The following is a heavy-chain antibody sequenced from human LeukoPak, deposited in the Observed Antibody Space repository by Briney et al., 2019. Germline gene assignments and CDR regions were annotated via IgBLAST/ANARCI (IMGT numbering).Heavy chain of an antibody. V-gene: IGHV4-59*08. D-gene: IGHD3-22*01. J-gene: IGHJ4*02. CDR3: ARGGSSGYPFDY. CDR1: GGSISSYY. Sequence: PSETLSLTCTVSGGSISSYYWSWIRQPPGKGLEWIGYIYYSGSTYYNPSLKSRVTISVDTSKNQFSLKLSSVTAADTAVYYCARGGSSGYPFDYWGQGTLVTVSS. CDR2: IYYSGST.